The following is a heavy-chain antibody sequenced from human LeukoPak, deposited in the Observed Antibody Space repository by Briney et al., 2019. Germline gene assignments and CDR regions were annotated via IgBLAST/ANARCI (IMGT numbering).Heavy chain of an antibody. Sequence: GGSLRLSCAASGFTFSSYGMSWVRQAPGKGLEWVAFIRYDGSNKYYADSVKGRFTISRDNSKNTLYLQMNSLRAEDTAVYYCAREAYSGSYNDYWGQGTLVTVSS. V-gene: IGHV3-30*02. CDR3: AREAYSGSYNDY. D-gene: IGHD1-26*01. CDR2: IRYDGSNK. CDR1: GFTFSSYG. J-gene: IGHJ4*02.